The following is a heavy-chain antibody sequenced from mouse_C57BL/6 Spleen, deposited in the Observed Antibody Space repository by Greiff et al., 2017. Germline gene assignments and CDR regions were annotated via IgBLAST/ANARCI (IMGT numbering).Heavy chain of an antibody. D-gene: IGHD2-4*01. CDR3: ARGKIYYDV. CDR2: IDPSDSYT. V-gene: IGHV1-59*01. CDR1: GYTFTSYW. J-gene: IGHJ2*01. Sequence: QVQLQQPGAELVRPGTSVKLSCKASGYTFTSYWMHWVKQRPGQGLEWIGVIDPSDSYTNYNQKFKGKATLTVDTSSSTAYMQLSSLTSEDSAVYYCARGKIYYDVGGQGTTLTVSS.